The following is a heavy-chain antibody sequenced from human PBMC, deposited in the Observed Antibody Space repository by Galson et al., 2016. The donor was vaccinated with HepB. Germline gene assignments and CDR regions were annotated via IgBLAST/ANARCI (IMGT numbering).Heavy chain of an antibody. D-gene: IGHD3-3*01. V-gene: IGHV3-23*01. CDR1: GFRFNYYG. CDR3: AKSSGKQGFLGGSWLDS. Sequence: SLRLSCAASGFRFNYYGMNWVHQAPGKGLVGVSGISGSGGITNYADSAKGRFTISRDNSGNTVYLQMNSLRAEDTGVYYCAKSSGKQGFLGGSWLDSWGQGILVIGSS. CDR2: ISGSGGIT. J-gene: IGHJ5*01.